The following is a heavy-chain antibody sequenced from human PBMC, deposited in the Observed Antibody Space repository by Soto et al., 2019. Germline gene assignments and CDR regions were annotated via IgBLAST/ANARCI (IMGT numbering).Heavy chain of an antibody. CDR2: INAGNGNT. Sequence: SVKVSCKASGYTFTNYGIPWVRQAPGQRLEWMGWINAGNGNTKYSQKFQGRVTITRDTSASTAYMDLSSLRSEDTAVYYCARAPESSAYTPIEYWGQGTLVTVSS. J-gene: IGHJ4*02. V-gene: IGHV1-3*01. CDR1: GYTFTNYG. CDR3: ARAPESSAYTPIEY. D-gene: IGHD3-3*01.